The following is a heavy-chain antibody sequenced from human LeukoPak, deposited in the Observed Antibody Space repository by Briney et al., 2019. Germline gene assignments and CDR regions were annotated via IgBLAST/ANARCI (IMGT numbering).Heavy chain of an antibody. CDR3: ARHEGSGSYYSY. J-gene: IGHJ4*02. D-gene: IGHD1-26*01. CDR2: ISPDDSEI. CDR1: GYSFTTYW. V-gene: IGHV5-51*01. Sequence: GESLKISCKGSGYSFTTYWIGWVRQMPGRGLEWMGIISPDDSEIRYSPSFRGQVTISADKSISTAYLQWSRLKASDTAMYYSARHEGSGSYYSYWGQGTLVTVSS.